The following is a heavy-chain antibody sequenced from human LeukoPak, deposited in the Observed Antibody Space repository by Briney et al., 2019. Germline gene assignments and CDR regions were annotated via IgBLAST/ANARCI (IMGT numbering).Heavy chain of an antibody. CDR2: ISSSGSTT. D-gene: IGHD2-2*01. CDR1: EFIFSDYY. CDR3: ARRKVPAANDY. V-gene: IGHV3-11*01. Sequence: GGSLRLSCVVSEFIFSDYYMSWIRQAPGKGLEWVSYISSSGSTTYYADSVEGRFTTSRDNAKNTLYLQMNSLRADDTAVYYCARRKVPAANDYWGQGTLVTVSS. J-gene: IGHJ4*02.